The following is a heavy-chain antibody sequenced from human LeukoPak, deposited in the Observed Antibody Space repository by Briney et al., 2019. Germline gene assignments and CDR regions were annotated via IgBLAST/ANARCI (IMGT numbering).Heavy chain of an antibody. CDR2: IYYSGST. D-gene: IGHD5-24*01. J-gene: IGHJ4*02. Sequence: SETLSLTCTVSGGSISGYYWSWIRQPPGKGLEWIGYIYYSGSTNYNPSLKSRVTISVDTSKNQFSLKLSSVTAADTAVYYCARVSRDGYNYEAKFDYWGQGTLVTVSS. CDR3: ARVSRDGYNYEAKFDY. V-gene: IGHV4-59*01. CDR1: GGSISGYY.